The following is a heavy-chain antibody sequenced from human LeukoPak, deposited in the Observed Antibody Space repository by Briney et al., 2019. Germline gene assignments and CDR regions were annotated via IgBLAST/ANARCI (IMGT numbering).Heavy chain of an antibody. CDR3: ARDQNYGDYEPFDY. V-gene: IGHV3-11*01. D-gene: IGHD4-17*01. Sequence: PGGSLRLSCAASGFTFSDYYMSWVRQAPGKGLEWISYISSRGSTIDYADSVKGRFTISRDDAKNSLYLQMNSLRAEDTAVYYCARDQNYGDYEPFDYWGQGTLVTVSS. J-gene: IGHJ4*02. CDR2: ISSRGSTI. CDR1: GFTFSDYY.